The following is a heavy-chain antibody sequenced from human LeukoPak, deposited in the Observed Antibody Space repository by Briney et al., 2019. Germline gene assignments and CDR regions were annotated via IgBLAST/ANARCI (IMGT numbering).Heavy chain of an antibody. CDR1: GFTFSSYW. Sequence: GGSLRLSCAASGFTFSSYWMHWVRQAPGKGLMWVSRINSDGSSTSYADSVKGRFTISRDNAKNTLYLQMNSLRAEDTAVYYCASLRHSSGYSWGQGTLVTVSS. V-gene: IGHV3-74*01. J-gene: IGHJ5*02. CDR2: INSDGSST. D-gene: IGHD3-22*01. CDR3: ASLRHSSGYS.